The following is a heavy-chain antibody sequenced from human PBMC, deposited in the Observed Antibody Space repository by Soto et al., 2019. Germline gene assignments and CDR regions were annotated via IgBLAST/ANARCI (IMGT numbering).Heavy chain of an antibody. Sequence: SETLSLTCTVSGGSISSYYWSWIRQPPGKGLEWIGYIYYSGSTSYNPSLKSRVTISVDTSKNQFSLKLCSVTAADTAVYYCARRYGSAIDYWGQGTLVTVSS. D-gene: IGHD1-26*01. J-gene: IGHJ4*02. CDR2: IYYSGST. CDR3: ARRYGSAIDY. V-gene: IGHV4-59*08. CDR1: GGSISSYY.